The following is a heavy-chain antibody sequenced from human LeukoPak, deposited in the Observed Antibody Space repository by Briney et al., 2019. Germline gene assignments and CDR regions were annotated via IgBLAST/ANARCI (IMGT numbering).Heavy chain of an antibody. CDR2: ISYDGSNK. V-gene: IGHV3-30*18. J-gene: IGHJ4*02. Sequence: PGRSLRLSCAASGFTFSSYGMHWVRQAPGKGLEWGEVISYDGSNKYYADSVKGRFTISRDNSKNTLYLQMNSLRAEDTAVYYCAKAPTYSSSWYVDYWGQGTLVTVSS. D-gene: IGHD6-13*01. CDR1: GFTFSSYG. CDR3: AKAPTYSSSWYVDY.